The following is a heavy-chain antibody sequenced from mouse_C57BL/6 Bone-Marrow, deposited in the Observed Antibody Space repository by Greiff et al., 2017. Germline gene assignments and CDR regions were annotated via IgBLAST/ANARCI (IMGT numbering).Heavy chain of an antibody. CDR1: GYTFTDYN. V-gene: IGHV1-18*01. J-gene: IGHJ3*01. CDR2: INPNNGGT. Sequence: VQLKESGPELVKPGASVKIPCKASGYTFTDYNMDWVKQSHGKSLEWIGDINPNNGGTIYNQKFTGKATLTVDKSSSTAYMALRSLTSEDTAVYYCARGRGRPWFAYWGQGTLVTVSA. CDR3: ARGRGRPWFAY.